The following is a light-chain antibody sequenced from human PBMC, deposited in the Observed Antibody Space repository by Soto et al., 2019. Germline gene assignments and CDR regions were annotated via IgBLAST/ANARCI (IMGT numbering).Light chain of an antibody. J-gene: IGLJ2*01. Sequence: QSALIQPASVSGSPGQSITISCTGTSSDVGGYNYVSWYQHHPGKAPKLMIYDVSDRPSGVSNRFSGSKSGNTASLTISGLQAEDEADYYCSSYTSSSTVIFGGGTKVTVL. CDR3: SSYTSSSTVI. V-gene: IGLV2-14*03. CDR2: DVS. CDR1: SSDVGGYNY.